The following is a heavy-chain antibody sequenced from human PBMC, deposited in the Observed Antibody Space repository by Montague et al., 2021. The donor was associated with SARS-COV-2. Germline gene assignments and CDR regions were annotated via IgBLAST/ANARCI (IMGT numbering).Heavy chain of an antibody. CDR2: INHSGST. D-gene: IGHD1-1*01. J-gene: IGHJ6*02. Sequence: SKTLSLTCAVYGGSFSGYYWSWIRQPPGKGLEWIGEINHSGSTXXXPSXXXRVTISVDTSKNQFSLKLSSVTAADTAVYYCARGRGTALFRRIYFGMDVWGQGTTVTVSS. CDR3: ARGRGTALFRRIYFGMDV. CDR1: GGSFSGYY. V-gene: IGHV4-34*01.